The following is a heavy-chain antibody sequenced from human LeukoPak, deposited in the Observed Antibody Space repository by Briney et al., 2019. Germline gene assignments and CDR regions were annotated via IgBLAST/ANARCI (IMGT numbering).Heavy chain of an antibody. D-gene: IGHD3-16*02. CDR2: ISWDGGST. CDR3: AKDHDYDYVWGSYRYYYYGMDV. V-gene: IGHV3-43D*03. CDR1: GFTFDDYA. J-gene: IGHJ6*02. Sequence: GGSPRLSCAASGFTFDDYAMHWVRQAPGKGLEWVSLISWDGGSTYYADSVKGRFTISRDNSKNSLYLQMNSLRAEDTALYYCAKDHDYDYVWGSYRYYYYGMDVWGQGTTVTVSS.